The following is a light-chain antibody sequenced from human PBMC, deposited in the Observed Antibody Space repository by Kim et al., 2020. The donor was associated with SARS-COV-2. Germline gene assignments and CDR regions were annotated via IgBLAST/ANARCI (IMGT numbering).Light chain of an antibody. CDR1: HSVSKY. J-gene: IGKJ5*01. CDR2: DDS. CDR3: QQQQNGPSTT. V-gene: IGKV3-11*01. Sequence: SPGQGETPSRWARHSVSKYLNWYQQKPRPRPGLSIYDDSTSTAGIPARFSGSGCGTGFTLTITSLGPEDYAFAVCQQQQNGPSTTICRGTRLEIK.